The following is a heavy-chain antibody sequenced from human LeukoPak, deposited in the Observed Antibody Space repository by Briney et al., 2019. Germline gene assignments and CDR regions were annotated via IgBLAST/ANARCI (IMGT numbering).Heavy chain of an antibody. V-gene: IGHV1-69*05. J-gene: IGHJ3*02. CDR2: IIPIFGTA. CDR1: GGTFSSYA. D-gene: IGHD6-13*01. Sequence: SVKVSCKASGGTFSSYANSWLRQAPGQGLEWMGVIIPIFGTANYAQRFQGRVTITTDESTSTAYMELSSLRSEDTAVYYCAREVLGAAGSYHTLDAFDIWGQGTMVTVSS. CDR3: AREVLGAAGSYHTLDAFDI.